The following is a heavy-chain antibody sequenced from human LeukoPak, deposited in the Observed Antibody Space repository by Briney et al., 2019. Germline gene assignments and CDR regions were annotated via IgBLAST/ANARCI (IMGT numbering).Heavy chain of an antibody. D-gene: IGHD4-11*01. Sequence: GSLRLSCAASGFPFISYWMSWVRQAPGKGLEWVANIKQDGSEKYYVDSVKGRFTISRDNAKNSLYLQMNSLRAEDTAVYYCARDTPLHQNSNYASDVWGKGTTVTVSS. V-gene: IGHV3-7*01. CDR2: IKQDGSEK. J-gene: IGHJ6*04. CDR3: ARDTPLHQNSNYASDV. CDR1: GFPFISYW.